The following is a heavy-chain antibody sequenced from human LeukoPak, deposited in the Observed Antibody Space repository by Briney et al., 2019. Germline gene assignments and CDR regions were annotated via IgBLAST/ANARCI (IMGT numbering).Heavy chain of an antibody. J-gene: IGHJ4*02. CDR3: ARAGRRGYFDY. CDR2: ISTYNANT. Sequence: ASVKVSCKASGYTFTSYGISWVRQAPGQGLEWMGWISTYNANTYYAQKLQGRVTMTTDTSTTTAYMELRSLRSDDTAVYYCARAGRRGYFDYWGQGTLVTVSS. V-gene: IGHV1-18*01. CDR1: GYTFTSYG.